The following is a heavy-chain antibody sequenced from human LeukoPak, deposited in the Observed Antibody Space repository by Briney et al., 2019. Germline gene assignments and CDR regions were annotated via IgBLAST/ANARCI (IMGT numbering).Heavy chain of an antibody. CDR2: ISYDGNIK. J-gene: IGHJ3*02. CDR3: AREDMTTVTTRWAFDI. CDR1: GFTFSNFA. V-gene: IGHV3-30*04. D-gene: IGHD4-17*01. Sequence: TGGSLRLSCAASGFTFSNFAMHWVRLAPGKGLEWVAVISYDGNIKYYADSVKGRFTISRDNSRNTLYLQMNSLRAEDTAVYYCAREDMTTVTTRWAFDIWSQGSMVTVSS.